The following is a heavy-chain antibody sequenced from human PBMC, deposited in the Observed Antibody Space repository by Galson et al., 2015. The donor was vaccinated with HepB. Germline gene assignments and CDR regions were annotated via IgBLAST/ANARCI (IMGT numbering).Heavy chain of an antibody. D-gene: IGHD2-2*01. J-gene: IGHJ5*02. V-gene: IGHV1-69*13. Sequence: SVKVSCKASGDTFSKFAFSWMRQAPGQGLEWMGGIIPLHSTTSYAQKFKGRVTITADELTSSAYMELRSLRSEDTAVYYCAINRGIEVIPGALEDDWFDPWGQGTLVTVSS. CDR2: IIPLHSTT. CDR3: AINRGIEVIPGALEDDWFDP. CDR1: GDTFSKFA.